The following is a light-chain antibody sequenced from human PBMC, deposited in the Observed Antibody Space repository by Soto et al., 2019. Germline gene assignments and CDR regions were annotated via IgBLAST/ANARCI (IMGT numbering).Light chain of an antibody. J-gene: IGLJ2*01. V-gene: IGLV2-23*03. CDR3: CSYAGSSTFF. CDR1: SSDVGSYNL. CDR2: EGS. Sequence: QSVLTQPASVSGSPGQSITISCTGTSSDVGSYNLVSWYQQHPGKAPKLMIYEGSKRPSGVSNRFSGSKSGNTASLTISGLQAEDEADYYCCSYAGSSTFFFGGGTKVTVL.